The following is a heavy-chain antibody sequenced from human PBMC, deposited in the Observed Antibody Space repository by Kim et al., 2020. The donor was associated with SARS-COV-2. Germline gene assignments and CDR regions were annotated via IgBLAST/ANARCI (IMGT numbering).Heavy chain of an antibody. J-gene: IGHJ4*02. CDR1: GFTFGDYA. CDR3: TRDPTYYYDSSGYYYV. CDR2: IRSKAYGGTT. D-gene: IGHD3-22*01. V-gene: IGHV3-49*03. Sequence: GGSVRLSCTASGFTFGDYAMSWFRQAPGKGLEWVGFIRSKAYGGTTEYAASVKGRFTISRDDSKSIAYLQMNSLKTEDTAVYYCTRDPTYYYDSSGYYYVWGQGTLVTVSS.